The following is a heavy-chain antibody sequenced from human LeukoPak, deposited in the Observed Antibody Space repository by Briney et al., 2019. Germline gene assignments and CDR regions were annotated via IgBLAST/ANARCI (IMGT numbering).Heavy chain of an antibody. J-gene: IGHJ4*02. Sequence: GASVKVSCKASGYTFTVYYMHWVRQAPGQGLEWMGWINPNSGATLYAQKFQGKVTMTRDTSINTAYMELRSLRSDDTAVYYCTRAKRVIFDYWGQGTLVTVSS. V-gene: IGHV1-2*02. D-gene: IGHD1-1*01. CDR1: GYTFTVYY. CDR3: TRAKRVIFDY. CDR2: INPNSGAT.